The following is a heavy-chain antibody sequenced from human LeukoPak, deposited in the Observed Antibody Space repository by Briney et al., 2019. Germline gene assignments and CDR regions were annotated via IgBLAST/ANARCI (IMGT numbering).Heavy chain of an antibody. CDR1: GYTFSDFY. CDR2: ISHTGSPT. D-gene: IGHD6-13*01. Sequence: SGGSLRLSCAASGYTFSDFYISWIRQAPGKGLEWISYISHTGSPTYYADSVKGRFTISRDNAKTSLYLQMNRLRAEDTAVYFCARGGSSWYTFPGRIDYWGQGILVTVSS. V-gene: IGHV3-11*01. J-gene: IGHJ4*02. CDR3: ARGGSSWYTFPGRIDY.